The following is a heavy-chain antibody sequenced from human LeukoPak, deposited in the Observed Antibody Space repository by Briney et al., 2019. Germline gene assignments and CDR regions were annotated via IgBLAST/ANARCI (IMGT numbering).Heavy chain of an antibody. Sequence: PSETLSLTCTVSGYSISSGYYWGWIRQPPGKGLEWIGSIYHSGSTYYNPSLKSRVTISVDTSKNQFSLKLSSVTAADTAVYYCARGKKDWNYSYYFDYWGQGTLVTVSS. CDR3: ARGKKDWNYSYYFDY. D-gene: IGHD1-7*01. CDR2: IYHSGST. J-gene: IGHJ4*02. CDR1: GYSISSGYY. V-gene: IGHV4-38-2*02.